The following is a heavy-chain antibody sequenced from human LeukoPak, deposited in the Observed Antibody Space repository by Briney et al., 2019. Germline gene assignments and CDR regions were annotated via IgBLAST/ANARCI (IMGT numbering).Heavy chain of an antibody. CDR2: INTNTGNP. Sequence: GASVKVSCKASGYTFTSYAMNWVRQAPGQGLEWMGWINTNTGNPTYAQGFTGRFVFSLDTSVSTAYLQISSLKADDTAVYYCARGVWFGEFNWFARWGQGTLVTVSS. CDR3: ARGVWFGEFNWFAR. J-gene: IGHJ5*02. D-gene: IGHD3-10*01. V-gene: IGHV7-4-1*02. CDR1: GYTFTSYA.